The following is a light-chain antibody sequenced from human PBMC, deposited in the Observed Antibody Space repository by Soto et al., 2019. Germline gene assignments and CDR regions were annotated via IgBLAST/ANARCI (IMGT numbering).Light chain of an antibody. CDR3: QEYCSSRT. V-gene: IGKV3-20*01. Sequence: EIVLTQAPGTLSLSPGEGATLFCRASQSVGSSYLAWYQQRPGQAPRLLIYDASSRATGIPDRFSGSGSGTDFTLTISRLEPEDFAVYYCQEYCSSRTFGQGTKVDIK. J-gene: IGKJ1*01. CDR1: QSVGSSY. CDR2: DAS.